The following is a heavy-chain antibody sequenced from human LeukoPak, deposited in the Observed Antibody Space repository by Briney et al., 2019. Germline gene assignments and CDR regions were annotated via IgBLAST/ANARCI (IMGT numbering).Heavy chain of an antibody. CDR3: AKGVVPAAINWFDP. CDR1: GGTFSSYA. Sequence: AASVKVSCKASGGTFSSYAISWVRQATGQGLEWMGGIIPIFGTANYAQKFQGRVTITADESTSTAYMELSSLRSEDTAVYYCAKGVVPAAINWFDPWGQGTLVTVSS. CDR2: IIPIFGTA. D-gene: IGHD2-2*01. V-gene: IGHV1-69*13. J-gene: IGHJ5*02.